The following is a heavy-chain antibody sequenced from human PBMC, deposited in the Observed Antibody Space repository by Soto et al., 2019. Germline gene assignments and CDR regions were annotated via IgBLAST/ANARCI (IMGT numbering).Heavy chain of an antibody. CDR1: GFTFSSYS. D-gene: IGHD1-26*01. J-gene: IGHJ6*02. V-gene: IGHV3-21*01. CDR2: ISSSSSYI. Sequence: GGSLRLSCAASGFTFSSYSMNWVRQAPGKGLEWVSSISSSSSYIYYADSVKGRFTISRDNAKNSLYLQMNSLRAEDTAVYYCARDRRYSGSLGGMDVWGQGTTVTVSS. CDR3: ARDRRYSGSLGGMDV.